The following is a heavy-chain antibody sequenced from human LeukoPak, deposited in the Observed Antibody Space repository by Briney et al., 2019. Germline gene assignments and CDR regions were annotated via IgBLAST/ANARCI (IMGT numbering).Heavy chain of an antibody. CDR2: IYYSGST. CDR3: VSAYCSGGSCYFPFDY. J-gene: IGHJ4*02. CDR1: GGSISSSSYY. V-gene: IGHV4-39*01. Sequence: SETLSLTCTVSGGSISSSSYYWGWIRQPPVKGLEWIGSIYYSGSTYYNPSLKSRVTISVDTSKNQFSLKLSSVTAADTAVYYCVSAYCSGGSCYFPFDYWGQGTLVTVSS. D-gene: IGHD2-15*01.